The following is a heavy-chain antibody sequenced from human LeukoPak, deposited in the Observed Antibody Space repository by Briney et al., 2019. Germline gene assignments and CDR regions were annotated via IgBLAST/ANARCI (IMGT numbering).Heavy chain of an antibody. CDR2: ISSSGTTI. CDR1: GFTFSSYE. V-gene: IGHV3-48*03. Sequence: GGSLRLSCAASGFTFSSYEMNWVRQAPGKGLEWVSYISSSGTTIYYADSVKGRFTISRDNAKNSLYLQMNSLRADDTAVYYCARDPSLAVAGTPVDYWGQGTLVTVSS. D-gene: IGHD6-19*01. CDR3: ARDPSLAVAGTPVDY. J-gene: IGHJ4*02.